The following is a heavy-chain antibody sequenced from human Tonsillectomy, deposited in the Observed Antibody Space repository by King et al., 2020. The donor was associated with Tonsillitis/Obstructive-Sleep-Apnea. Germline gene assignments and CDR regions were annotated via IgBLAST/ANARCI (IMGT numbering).Heavy chain of an antibody. D-gene: IGHD6-6*01. V-gene: IGHV3-9*01. Sequence: VQLVESGGGLVKPGRSLRLSCAASGFTFDDYAMHWVRQAPGKGLEWVSDISWSGGSISYADSVKGRFTLARDNAKNSLCLQMNSLRAEDTAFYYVAKDRGRSSSGHALSFDYWGQGTLVTVSS. CDR2: ISWSGGSI. J-gene: IGHJ4*02. CDR1: GFTFDDYA. CDR3: AKDRGRSSSGHALSFDY.